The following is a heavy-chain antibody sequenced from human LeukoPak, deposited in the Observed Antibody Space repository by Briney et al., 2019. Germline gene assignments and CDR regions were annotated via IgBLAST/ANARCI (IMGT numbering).Heavy chain of an antibody. CDR2: IYYSGST. Sequence: SETLSLTCTVSGGSISSYYWSWIRQPPGKGLEWIGYIYYSGSTNYNPSLKSRVTIPVDTSKNQFSLKLSSVTAADTAVYYCARGPPTYYYDPRGAFDIWGQGTMVTVSS. V-gene: IGHV4-59*01. CDR3: ARGPPTYYYDPRGAFDI. CDR1: GGSISSYY. J-gene: IGHJ3*02. D-gene: IGHD3-22*01.